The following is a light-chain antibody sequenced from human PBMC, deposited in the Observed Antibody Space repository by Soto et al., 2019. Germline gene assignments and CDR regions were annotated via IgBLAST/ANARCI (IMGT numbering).Light chain of an antibody. CDR3: ATWDDSLNGYV. V-gene: IGLV1-51*01. CDR2: DNN. Sequence: QSALTQPPSVSAAPGQKVTISCSGSSSNIGGNSVSWYQQLPGAAPKLLIFDNNDRQSGIPDRFSGSKSGTSATLAITGLQTEDESDYYCATWDDSLNGYVFGTGTKVTV. J-gene: IGLJ1*01. CDR1: SSNIGGNS.